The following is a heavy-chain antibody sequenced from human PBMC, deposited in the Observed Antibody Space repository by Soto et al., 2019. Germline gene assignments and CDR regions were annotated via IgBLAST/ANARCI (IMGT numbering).Heavy chain of an antibody. CDR3: AAMLNPDY. Sequence: PGESLKISCAASGFTFSSYAMSWVRQAPGKGLEWVSAISGSGGSTYYADSVKGRFTISRDNSKNTLYLQMNSLRAEDTAVYYCAAMLNPDYWGQGTLVTVSS. J-gene: IGHJ4*02. CDR1: GFTFSSYA. D-gene: IGHD2-8*01. V-gene: IGHV3-23*01. CDR2: ISGSGGST.